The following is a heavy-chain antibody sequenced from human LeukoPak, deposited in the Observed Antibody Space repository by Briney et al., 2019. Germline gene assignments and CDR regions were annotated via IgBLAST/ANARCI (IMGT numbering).Heavy chain of an antibody. CDR1: GGSFSGYY. CDR2: INHSGST. CDR3: ARAFGYYYYYYMDV. J-gene: IGHJ6*03. D-gene: IGHD3-16*01. Sequence: KPSETLSLTCAVYGGSFSGYYWSWIRQPPGKGLEWIGEINHSGSTNYNPSLKSRVTISVDTSKNQFSLKLSSVTAADTAVYYCARAFGYYYYYYMDVRGKGTTVTVSS. V-gene: IGHV4-34*01.